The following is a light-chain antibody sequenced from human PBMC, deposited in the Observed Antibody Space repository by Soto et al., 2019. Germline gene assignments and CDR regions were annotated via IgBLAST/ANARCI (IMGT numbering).Light chain of an antibody. J-gene: IGKJ1*01. Sequence: EIVMTQSPATLSVSPGERVTLSCRASQSVSSNLAWYQQKPGQAPRLPIYGASTRATGIPARFSGSGSGTEFTLTISSLQSEDFAVYYCQQYNNWPPWTFGQGTKVEIK. CDR3: QQYNNWPPWT. CDR2: GAS. V-gene: IGKV3-15*01. CDR1: QSVSSN.